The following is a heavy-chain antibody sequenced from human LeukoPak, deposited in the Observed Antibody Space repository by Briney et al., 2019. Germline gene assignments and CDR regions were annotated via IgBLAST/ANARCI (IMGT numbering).Heavy chain of an antibody. V-gene: IGHV3-23*01. CDR1: GFTFSSYA. CDR3: AKDQLWFGESRTYYFDY. CDR2: ISGSGGST. Sequence: GGSLRLSCAASGFTFSSYAMSWVRQAPGKGLEWVSAISGSGGSTYYADSVKGRFTISRDNSKNTLYLQMNSLRAEDTAVYYCAKDQLWFGESRTYYFDYWGQGTLVTVSS. J-gene: IGHJ4*02. D-gene: IGHD3-10*01.